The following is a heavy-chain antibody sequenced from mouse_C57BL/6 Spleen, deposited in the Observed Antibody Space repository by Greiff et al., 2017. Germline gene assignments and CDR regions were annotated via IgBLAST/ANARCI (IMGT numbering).Heavy chain of an antibody. CDR1: GYTFTSYW. J-gene: IGHJ4*01. CDR2: IDPSDSDT. CDR3: ARSNVSYAMDY. Sequence: QVQLQQPGAELVRPGSSVKLSCKASGYTFTSYWMHWVKQRPIQGLEWIGNIDPSDSDTHYNQKFKDKATLTVEKSSSTAYMQLSSLTSEDSAVYYCARSNVSYAMDYWGQGTSVTVSS. V-gene: IGHV1-52*01.